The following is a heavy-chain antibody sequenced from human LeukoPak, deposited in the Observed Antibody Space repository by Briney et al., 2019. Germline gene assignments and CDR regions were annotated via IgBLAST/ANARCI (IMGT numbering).Heavy chain of an antibody. D-gene: IGHD2-2*02. Sequence: ASVKVSCKASGDTFISYAITWVRQAPEQGLEWMGWISAYNGNTKYAQNLQGRVTMTTDISTSTAYMELRSLRSDDTAVYYCARPGADCGSAGCYTYPYYGLDVWGQGTTVTVSS. CDR2: ISAYNGNT. V-gene: IGHV1-18*01. CDR3: ARPGADCGSAGCYTYPYYGLDV. CDR1: GDTFISYA. J-gene: IGHJ6*02.